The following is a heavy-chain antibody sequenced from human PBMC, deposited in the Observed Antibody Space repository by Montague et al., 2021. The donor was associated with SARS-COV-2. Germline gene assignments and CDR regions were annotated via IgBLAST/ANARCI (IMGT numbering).Heavy chain of an antibody. Sequence: SETLSLTCTVSGGSISSSSYYWGWHRQPPGKGLEWNRSIYYSGSTNYNPSLKSRVTISVDTSKNQFSLKLISVTAADTAVYYCARQKRRITILGVVIPPVLPWFDPWGQGTLDTVSS. CDR2: IYYSGST. J-gene: IGHJ5*02. D-gene: IGHD3-3*01. CDR3: ARQKRRITILGVVIPPVLPWFDP. CDR1: GGSISSSSYY. V-gene: IGHV4-39*01.